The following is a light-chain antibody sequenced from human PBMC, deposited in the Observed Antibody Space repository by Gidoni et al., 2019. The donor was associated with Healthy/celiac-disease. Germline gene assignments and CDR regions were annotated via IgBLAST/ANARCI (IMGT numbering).Light chain of an antibody. V-gene: IGKV3-15*01. CDR1: QSVSSN. CDR2: GAS. Sequence: LAMTQSPATLSVSPGERATLSCRASQSVSSNLDWYQQKPGQAPRLLIYGASTRATGIPARFSGSGSGTEFTLTISSLQSEDFAVYYCQQYNNWPCTFGHGTKVDIK. CDR3: QQYNNWPCT. J-gene: IGKJ3*01.